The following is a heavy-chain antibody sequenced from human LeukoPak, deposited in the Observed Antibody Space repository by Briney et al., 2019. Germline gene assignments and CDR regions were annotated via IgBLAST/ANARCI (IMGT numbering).Heavy chain of an antibody. Sequence: PSETLSLTCAVYSGSFSNYYWSWIRQPPGKGLEWIGEIKQSGSTNYNPSLKSRVTISVDTSKNHFSLKLSSVTAADTAVYYCARGALKWELPPIRARKSYYFDYWGQGTLVTVSS. CDR3: ARGALKWELPPIRARKSYYFDY. CDR2: IKQSGST. CDR1: SGSFSNYY. D-gene: IGHD1-26*01. J-gene: IGHJ4*02. V-gene: IGHV4-34*01.